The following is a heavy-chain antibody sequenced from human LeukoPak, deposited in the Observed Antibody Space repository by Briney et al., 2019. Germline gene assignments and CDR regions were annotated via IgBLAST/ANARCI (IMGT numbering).Heavy chain of an antibody. CDR3: ASQPAAIRGFDY. CDR1: GFTFDDYA. V-gene: IGHV3-9*03. Sequence: PGGSLRLSCAASGFTFDDYAMHWVRQAPGKGLEWVSGISWNSGSIGYADSVKGRFTISSDNAKNSLYLQMNSLRAEDMALYYCASQPAAIRGFDYWGQGTLVTVSS. J-gene: IGHJ4*02. D-gene: IGHD2-2*02. CDR2: ISWNSGSI.